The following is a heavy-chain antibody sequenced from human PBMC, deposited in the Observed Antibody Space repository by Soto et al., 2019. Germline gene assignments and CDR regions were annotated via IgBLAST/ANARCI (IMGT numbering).Heavy chain of an antibody. CDR3: ARDLPRITMVRGLFDY. Sequence: PGGSLRLSCAASGFTFSSYSMNWVRQAPGKGLEWVSYISSSSSTIYYADSVKGRFTISRDNAKNSLYLQMNSLRDEDTAVYYCARDLPRITMVRGLFDYWGQGPLVTVSS. CDR2: ISSSSSTI. D-gene: IGHD3-10*01. V-gene: IGHV3-48*02. J-gene: IGHJ4*02. CDR1: GFTFSSYS.